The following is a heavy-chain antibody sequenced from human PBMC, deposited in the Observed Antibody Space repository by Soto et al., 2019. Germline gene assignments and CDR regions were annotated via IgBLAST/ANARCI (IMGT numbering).Heavy chain of an antibody. CDR3: ARDLGGWPDY. CDR2: INPIFGNA. Sequence: SVKVSCKASGGTFSSYAISWVRQAPGQRLEWMGGINPIFGNANYAQKFQGRVTITGDASTSTAYMELSSLRSEDTAVYYCARDLGGWPDYWGQGTPVTVSS. CDR1: GGTFSSYA. J-gene: IGHJ4*02. D-gene: IGHD2-15*01. V-gene: IGHV1-69*13.